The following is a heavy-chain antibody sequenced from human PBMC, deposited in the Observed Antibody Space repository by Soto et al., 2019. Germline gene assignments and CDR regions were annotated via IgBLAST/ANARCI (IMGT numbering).Heavy chain of an antibody. CDR1: GFTFSSYA. V-gene: IGHV3-30-3*01. Sequence: QVQLVESGGGVVQPGRSLRLSCAASGFTFSSYAMHWVRQAPGKGLEWVAVISYDGSNKYYADSVKGRFTISRDNSKNTLYLQMNSLRAEDTAVYYCASSSSWNDDVDAFDICGQGTMVTVSS. CDR3: ASSSSWNDDVDAFDI. D-gene: IGHD6-13*01. CDR2: ISYDGSNK. J-gene: IGHJ3*02.